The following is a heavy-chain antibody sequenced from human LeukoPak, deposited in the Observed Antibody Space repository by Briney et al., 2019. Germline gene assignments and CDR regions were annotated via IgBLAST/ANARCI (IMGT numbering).Heavy chain of an antibody. J-gene: IGHJ4*02. CDR1: GFILSTHG. Sequence: SGGSLRLSCAASGFILSTHGMHWVRQAPGKRLEWVAGMWYDGSREDYADSVKGRFTISRDMSKNTLNLQMNSLRVEDTAMFYCARDLSFGSLDFRGQGTLVTVSS. D-gene: IGHD1-26*01. CDR2: MWYDGSRE. V-gene: IGHV3-33*01. CDR3: ARDLSFGSLDF.